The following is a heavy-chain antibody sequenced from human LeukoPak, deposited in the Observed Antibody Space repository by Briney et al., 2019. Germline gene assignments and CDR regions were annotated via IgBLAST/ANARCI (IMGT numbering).Heavy chain of an antibody. Sequence: GGSLRLSCAASGFTFSSYAMNWVRQAPGKGLEWVGRIKSKTDGGTTDYTAPVKGRFTISRDDAKNAFYLQMNSLKTEDTAVYYCTTSQSSGSILRNWGQGALVTVSS. V-gene: IGHV3-15*01. CDR2: IKSKTDGGTT. J-gene: IGHJ4*02. D-gene: IGHD1-26*01. CDR3: TTSQSSGSILRN. CDR1: GFTFSSYA.